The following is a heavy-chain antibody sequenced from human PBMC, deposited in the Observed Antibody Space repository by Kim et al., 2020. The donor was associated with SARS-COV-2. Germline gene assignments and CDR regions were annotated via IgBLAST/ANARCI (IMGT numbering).Heavy chain of an antibody. CDR2: IKSKTDGGTT. D-gene: IGHD5-18*01. J-gene: IGHJ4*02. V-gene: IGHV3-15*01. CDR3: ATESFRGNSYGFDY. Sequence: GGSLRLSCAASGFTFSNAWMSLVRQAPGKGLEWVGRIKSKTDGGTTYYAAPVKGRFTISRDDSKNTLYLQMNSLKTEDTAVYYCATESFRGNSYGFDYWGQGTLVTVSS. CDR1: GFTFSNAW.